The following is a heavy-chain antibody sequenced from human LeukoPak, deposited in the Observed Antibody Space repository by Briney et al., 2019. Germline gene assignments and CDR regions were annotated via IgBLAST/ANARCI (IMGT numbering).Heavy chain of an antibody. V-gene: IGHV1-2*02. J-gene: IGHJ6*03. CDR3: ARVRGYYYYYMDV. CDR2: INPNSGGT. Sequence: ASVKVSCKASGYTFTGYYMHWVRQAPGQGLEWMGWINPNSGGTNYAQKFQGRVTMTRDTSISTAYMELSRLRSDDTAVYYCARVRGYYYYYMDVWGKGTTVTVSS. CDR1: GYTFTGYY.